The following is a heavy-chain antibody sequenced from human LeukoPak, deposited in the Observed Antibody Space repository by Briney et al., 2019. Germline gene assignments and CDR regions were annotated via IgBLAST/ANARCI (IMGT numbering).Heavy chain of an antibody. CDR2: ISPMFLTT. J-gene: IGHJ4*02. CDR1: GGSFNNYA. CDR3: AGNSHSSGFDY. V-gene: IGHV1-69*13. D-gene: IGHD3-22*01. Sequence: SVKVSCKASGGSFNNYAINWVRQAPGQGLEWMGDISPMFLTTHYAQKFQGRVTLTADESTGTAYLELSRLRSEDTAVYYCAGNSHSSGFDYWGQGTLVTVSS.